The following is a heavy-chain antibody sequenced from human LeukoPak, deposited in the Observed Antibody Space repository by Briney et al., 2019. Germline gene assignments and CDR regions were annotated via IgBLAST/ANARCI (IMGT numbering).Heavy chain of an antibody. CDR2: INHSGST. D-gene: IGHD6-13*01. J-gene: IGHJ5*02. CDR3: ARVGGSSSWYRGSHWFDP. CDR1: GGSFSGHY. Sequence: SETLSLTCAVYGGSFSGHYWSWIRQPPGKGLEWIGEINHSGSTNYNPSLKSRVTISVDTSKNQFSLKLSSVTAADTAVYYCARVGGSSSWYRGSHWFDPWGQGTLVTVSS. V-gene: IGHV4-34*01.